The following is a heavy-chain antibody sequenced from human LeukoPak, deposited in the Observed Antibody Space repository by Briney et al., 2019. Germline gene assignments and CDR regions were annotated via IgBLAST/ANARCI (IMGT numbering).Heavy chain of an antibody. J-gene: IGHJ4*02. V-gene: IGHV3-23*01. Sequence: GGSLRLSCAASGFTFSSYALSWVRQAPGKGLEWVSDISGSGGSTYYADSVKGRFTISRDNSRDTLYLQMNSLRAEDTAVYYCAKGYYDYVWGSYYFDYWGQGTLVTVSS. CDR3: AKGYYDYVWGSYYFDY. CDR2: ISGSGGST. D-gene: IGHD3-16*01. CDR1: GFTFSSYA.